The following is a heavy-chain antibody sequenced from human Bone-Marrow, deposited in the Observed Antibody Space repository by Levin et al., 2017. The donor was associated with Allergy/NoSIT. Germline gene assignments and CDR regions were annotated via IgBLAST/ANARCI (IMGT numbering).Heavy chain of an antibody. CDR2: ITGDGRET. CDR1: GFTYSDYL. V-gene: IGHV3-74*01. D-gene: IGHD3-9*01. J-gene: IGHJ4*02. CDR3: VRDRDRYDS. Sequence: PGGSLRLSCAASGFTYSDYLMHWVRQVPGKGLVWVARITGDGRETHYADSVKGRFTISRDNPKNTLYLKMNSLRVEDTALYYCVRDRDRYDSWGQGTLVTVSS.